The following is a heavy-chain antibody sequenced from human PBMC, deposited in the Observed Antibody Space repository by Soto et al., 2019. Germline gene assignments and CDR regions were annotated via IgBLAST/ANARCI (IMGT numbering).Heavy chain of an antibody. CDR2: ISAYNGNT. V-gene: IGHV1-18*04. J-gene: IGHJ1*01. Sequence: GASVKVSCKASGYTFTSYGISWVRQAPGQGLEWMGWISAYNGNTNYAQKLQGRVTMTTDTSTSTAYMELRSLRSDDTAVYYCARGNYDILTGPTQYFQHWGQGTLVTVSS. CDR3: ARGNYDILTGPTQYFQH. D-gene: IGHD3-9*01. CDR1: GYTFTSYG.